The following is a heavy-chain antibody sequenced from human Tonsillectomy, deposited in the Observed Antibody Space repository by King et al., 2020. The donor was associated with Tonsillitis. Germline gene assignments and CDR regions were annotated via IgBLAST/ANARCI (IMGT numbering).Heavy chain of an antibody. CDR1: GYSFSSYW. CDR3: ARRRDRDYYYYYYCMDV. J-gene: IGHJ6*02. V-gene: IGHV5-51*01. Sequence: VQLVESGAEVKKPGESLKISCKGSGYSFSSYWIGWVRQMPGKGLEWMGIIYPGDSDTRYGPSFQGQVTISADKSISTAYLQWSSLKASDTAMYYCARRRDRDYYYYYYCMDVWGQGTTVTVSS. D-gene: IGHD3-10*01. CDR2: IYPGDSDT.